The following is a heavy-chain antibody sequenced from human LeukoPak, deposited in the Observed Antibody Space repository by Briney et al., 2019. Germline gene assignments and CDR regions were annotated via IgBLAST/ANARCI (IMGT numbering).Heavy chain of an antibody. D-gene: IGHD6-13*01. CDR1: GFTFSSYG. CDR2: IRYDGSNK. V-gene: IGHV3-30*02. J-gene: IGHJ6*02. CDR3: AKDQAAAGLNYYYGMDV. Sequence: GGSLRLSCAASGFTFSSYGMHWVRQAPGKGLEWVAFIRYDGSNKYYADSVKGRFTISRDNSKNTLYLQMNSPRAEDTAVYYCAKDQAAAGLNYYYGMDVWGQGTTVTVSS.